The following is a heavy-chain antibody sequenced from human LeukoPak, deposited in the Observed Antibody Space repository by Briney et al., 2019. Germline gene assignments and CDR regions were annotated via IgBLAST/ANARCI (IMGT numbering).Heavy chain of an antibody. CDR2: IRSKAYGGTT. V-gene: IGHV3-49*03. J-gene: IGHJ4*02. CDR1: GFTFGDYA. Sequence: GGSLRLSCTASGFTFGDYAMGWFRQAPGKGLEWVGFIRSKAYGGTTEYAASVKGRFTISRDDSKSIAYLQMNSLKTEDTAVYYCTRGYSYGPFDYWGQGTLVTVSS. D-gene: IGHD5-18*01. CDR3: TRGYSYGPFDY.